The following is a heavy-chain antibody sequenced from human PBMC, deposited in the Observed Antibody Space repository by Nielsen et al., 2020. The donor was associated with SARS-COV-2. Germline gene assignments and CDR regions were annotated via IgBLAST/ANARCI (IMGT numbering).Heavy chain of an antibody. V-gene: IGHV3-43*02. CDR3: AKDTAIYYYYYGMDV. J-gene: IGHJ6*02. CDR2: ISGDGDNT. Sequence: GGSLRLSCAASGFTFSSYSMNWVRQAPGKGLEWVSLISGDGDNTYYADSVKDRFTISRDNSKNSLYLQMNSLRTEDTALYYCAKDTAIYYYYYGMDVWGQGTTVTVSS. D-gene: IGHD2/OR15-2a*01. CDR1: GFTFSSYS.